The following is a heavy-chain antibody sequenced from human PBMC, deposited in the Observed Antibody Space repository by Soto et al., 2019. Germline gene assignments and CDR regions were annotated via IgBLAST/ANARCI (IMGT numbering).Heavy chain of an antibody. D-gene: IGHD2-15*01. CDR1: GFTFSDYY. J-gene: IGHJ6*02. CDR2: ISSSSSYT. CDR3: ARHSRIPYGMDV. V-gene: IGHV3-11*05. Sequence: QVQLVESGGGLVKPGGSLRLSCAAAGFTFSDYYMSWIRQAPGKGLEWVSYISSSSSYTNYADSVKGRFTISRDNAKNSLCLQMTSLRAEDTAVYYCARHSRIPYGMDVWGQGTTGTVSS.